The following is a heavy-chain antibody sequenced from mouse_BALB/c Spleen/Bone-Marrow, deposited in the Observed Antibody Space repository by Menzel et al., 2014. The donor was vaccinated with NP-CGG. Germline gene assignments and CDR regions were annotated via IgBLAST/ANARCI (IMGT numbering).Heavy chain of an antibody. CDR3: TRRAAYYFDY. CDR2: INPSSGYT. Sequence: QVQLKESGAELARPGASVWMSCKASGYTFTSYPMNWVKQRPGQGLEWIGYINPSSGYTNYNQKFKDKATLTADKSSSTAYMQLSSLTSEDSAVYYSTRRAAYYFDYWGQGTTLTVSS. V-gene: IGHV1-4*01. D-gene: IGHD3-3*01. J-gene: IGHJ2*01. CDR1: GYTFTSYP.